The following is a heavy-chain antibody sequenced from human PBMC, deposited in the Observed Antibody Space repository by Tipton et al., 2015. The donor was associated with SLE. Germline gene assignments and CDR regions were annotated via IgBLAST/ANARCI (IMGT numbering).Heavy chain of an antibody. CDR2: IYYSGST. V-gene: IGHV4-59*12. D-gene: IGHD2-2*01. CDR3: ARTLLPAARGAFDL. Sequence: TLSLTCTVSGGSISSYYWSWIRQPPGKGLEWIGYIYYSGSTNYNPSLKSRVTISVDTSKNQFSLKLTSVTAADTAVYYCARTLLPAARGAFDLWGPGTMVTVSS. CDR1: GGSISSYY. J-gene: IGHJ3*01.